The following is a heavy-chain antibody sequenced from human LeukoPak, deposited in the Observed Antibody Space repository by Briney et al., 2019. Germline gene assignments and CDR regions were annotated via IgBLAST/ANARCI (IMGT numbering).Heavy chain of an antibody. CDR1: GYTFTAYY. CDR3: ATPSEGGYSYGSDIDY. CDR2: INPNSGGT. Sequence: ASVKVSCKASGYTFTAYYMYWVRQAPGQGLECMGRINPNSGGTNYAQKFQGRVTMTRDTSISTAYMELSRLRSDDTAVYYCATPSEGGYSYGSDIDYWGQGTLVTVSS. V-gene: IGHV1-2*06. D-gene: IGHD5-18*01. J-gene: IGHJ4*02.